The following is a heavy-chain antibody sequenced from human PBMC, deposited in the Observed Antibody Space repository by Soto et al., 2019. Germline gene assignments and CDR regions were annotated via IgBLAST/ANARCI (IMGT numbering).Heavy chain of an antibody. V-gene: IGHV3-30*18. CDR2: MSNDGSHT. D-gene: IGHD2-15*01. J-gene: IGHJ4*02. Sequence: QVQLVESGGGVVQPGRSLRLSCAASGFTFSSNGMHWVRHAPGKGLEWVAVMSNDGSHTSYADYAKGRFTISRDNSKNTMYLQMKSLRSEDTGIYYCTKGCSSSSNCYIITYWGQGAMVTVSS. CDR1: GFTFSSNG. CDR3: TKGCSSSSNCYIITY.